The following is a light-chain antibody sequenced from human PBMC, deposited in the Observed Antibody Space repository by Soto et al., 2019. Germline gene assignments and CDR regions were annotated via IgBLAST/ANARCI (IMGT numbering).Light chain of an antibody. V-gene: IGLV4-69*01. CDR1: SGHSNYA. CDR3: QTWGSGIVV. J-gene: IGLJ2*01. Sequence: QSVLTQSPSASASLGASVKLTCTLSSGHSNYAIAWHQQQSEKGPRYLMNLNSDGSHSKGDGIPDRFSGSSSGAERYLTISSLQSEEEADYYCQTWGSGIVVFGGGTKLTVL. CDR2: LNSDGSH.